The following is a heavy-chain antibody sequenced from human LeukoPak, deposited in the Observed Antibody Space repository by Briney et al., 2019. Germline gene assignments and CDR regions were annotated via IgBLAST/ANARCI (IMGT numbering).Heavy chain of an antibody. V-gene: IGHV3-21*01. J-gene: IGHJ4*02. Sequence: GGSLRLSCAASGFTFSSYSMNWVRQAPGKGLEWVSSISSSSSYIYYADSVKGRFTISRDNAKNSLYLQMNSLRAEDTAVYYCARNIAARRMGGSDWGQGTLLTVSS. CDR2: ISSSSSYI. CDR1: GFTFSSYS. D-gene: IGHD6-6*01. CDR3: ARNIAARRMGGSD.